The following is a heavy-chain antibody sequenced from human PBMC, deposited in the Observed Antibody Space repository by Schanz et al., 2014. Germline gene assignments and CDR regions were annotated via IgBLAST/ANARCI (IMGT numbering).Heavy chain of an antibody. CDR1: GGSFSGYY. CDR3: ARAARRTRVVPLYWDY. Sequence: TLSLTCAVYGGSFSGYYWSWIRQPPGKGLEWIAEINHGGSTNYNPSLKSRVTIAVDPSKNQFYLKLRTGTAADTAVYYCARAARRTRVVPLYWDYRGQGTVGAVSP. J-gene: IGHJ4*02. CDR2: INHGGST. V-gene: IGHV4-34*01. D-gene: IGHD2-2*01.